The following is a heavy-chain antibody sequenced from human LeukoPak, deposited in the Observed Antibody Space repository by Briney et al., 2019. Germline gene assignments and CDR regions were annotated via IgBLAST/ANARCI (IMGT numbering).Heavy chain of an antibody. V-gene: IGHV4-34*01. D-gene: IGHD4-23*01. CDR1: GGSFSGYY. J-gene: IGHJ4*02. Sequence: KPSETLSLTCAVYGGSFSGYYWSWIRQPPGKGLEWIGEINHSGSTNYNPSLKSRVTISVDTSKNQFSLKLSSVTAADTAVYYCARQPTTVVTWYYFDYWGQGTLVTVSS. CDR3: ARQPTTVVTWYYFDY. CDR2: INHSGST.